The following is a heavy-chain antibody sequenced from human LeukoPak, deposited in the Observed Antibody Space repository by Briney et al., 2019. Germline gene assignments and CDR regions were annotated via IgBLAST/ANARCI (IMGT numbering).Heavy chain of an antibody. V-gene: IGHV5-51*01. D-gene: IGHD3-3*01. Sequence: GESLKISCQGSGYILSNYWIGWVRQLPGRGLEWMGIIDPRDSDTRYSPSFQGQVTFAVDKSVNTAYLQWTSLKASDTAMYYCAGSSEWAFDIWGQGTRVTVSS. CDR3: AGSSEWAFDI. CDR2: IDPRDSDT. J-gene: IGHJ3*02. CDR1: GYILSNYW.